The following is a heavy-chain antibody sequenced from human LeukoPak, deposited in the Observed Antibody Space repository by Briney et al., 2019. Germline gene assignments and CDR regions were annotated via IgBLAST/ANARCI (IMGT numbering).Heavy chain of an antibody. CDR1: GFTFSTYS. J-gene: IGHJ4*02. CDR3: ARDPSSSDYVDY. CDR2: ISGSSGTM. Sequence: GGSLRLSCAASGFTFSTYSMNWVRQAPGKGLEWVSYISGSSGTMYYADSVKGRFTISRDNAKNSLYLQMNSLRDEDTAVYYCARDPSSSDYVDYWGQGTLVTVSS. D-gene: IGHD6-19*01. V-gene: IGHV3-48*02.